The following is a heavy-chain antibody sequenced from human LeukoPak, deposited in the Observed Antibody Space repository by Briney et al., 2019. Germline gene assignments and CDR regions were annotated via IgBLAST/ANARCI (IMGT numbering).Heavy chain of an antibody. Sequence: GGSLRLSCAASGFTFSSYTMTWVRQAPGKGLEWVSGISGSRGSTYYADSVKGRFTISRDNSKNTVYLQMNSLRAEDTAVYYCARNIPVTRWGYWGQGTLVTVSS. J-gene: IGHJ4*02. CDR3: ARNIPVTRWGY. CDR1: GFTFSSYT. V-gene: IGHV3-23*01. CDR2: ISGSRGST. D-gene: IGHD2-21*01.